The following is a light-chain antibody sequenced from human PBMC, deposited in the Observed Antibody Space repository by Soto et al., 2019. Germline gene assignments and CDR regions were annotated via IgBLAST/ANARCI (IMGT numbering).Light chain of an antibody. Sequence: DIQMTQSPSSLSASIGDRVTITCQASQDVNNSLNWYQQKPRKAPNLLLYDVSNLGIGIPSRFSGSGSGTDFTFTISRLQPEDIGTYYCQRYYKVPVTFGQGTRLEI. CDR1: QDVNNS. CDR3: QRYYKVPVT. J-gene: IGKJ5*01. CDR2: DVS. V-gene: IGKV1-33*01.